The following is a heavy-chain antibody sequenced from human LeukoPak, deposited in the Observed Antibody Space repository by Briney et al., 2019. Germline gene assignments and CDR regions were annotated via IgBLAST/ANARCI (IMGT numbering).Heavy chain of an antibody. CDR1: GFTFSSYV. CDR3: ARDRYYVGFDY. CDR2: ISGSGGST. J-gene: IGHJ4*02. V-gene: IGHV3-23*01. Sequence: PGGSLRLSCAASGFTFSSYVMSWVRQAPGKGLEWVSAISGSGGSTYYTDSVKGRFTISRDNTKNSLYLQMNSLRAEDTAVYYCARDRYYVGFDYWGQGTLVTVSS. D-gene: IGHD3-10*02.